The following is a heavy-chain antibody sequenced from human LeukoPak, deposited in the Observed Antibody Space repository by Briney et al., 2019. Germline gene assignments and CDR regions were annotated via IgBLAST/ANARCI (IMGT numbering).Heavy chain of an antibody. D-gene: IGHD3-3*01. Sequence: ASVKVSCKASGYTFTSYGISWVRQAPGQGLEWMGWISAYNGNTNYAQKLQGRVTITTDTSTSTAYMEPRSLRSDDTAVYYCAREFTAYDFWSGYIPLDYWGQGTLVTVSS. CDR1: GYTFTSYG. CDR3: AREFTAYDFWSGYIPLDY. CDR2: ISAYNGNT. V-gene: IGHV1-18*01. J-gene: IGHJ4*02.